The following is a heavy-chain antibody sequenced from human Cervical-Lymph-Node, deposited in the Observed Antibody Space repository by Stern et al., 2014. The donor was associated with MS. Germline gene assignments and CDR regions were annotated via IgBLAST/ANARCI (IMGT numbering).Heavy chain of an antibody. Sequence: QVQLVQSGAEVKKPGSSVKVSCKASGGTFSSYTISWVRQAPGQGLEWMGRIIPILGIANYAQKFQGRVTITADKSTSTAYMELSSLRSEDTAVYYCARGYSSGWYDFDYWGQGTLVTVSS. D-gene: IGHD6-19*01. CDR3: ARGYSSGWYDFDY. J-gene: IGHJ4*02. V-gene: IGHV1-69*02. CDR1: GGTFSSYT. CDR2: IIPILGIA.